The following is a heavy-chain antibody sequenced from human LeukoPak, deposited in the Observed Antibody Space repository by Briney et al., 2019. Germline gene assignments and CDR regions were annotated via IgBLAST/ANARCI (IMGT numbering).Heavy chain of an antibody. CDR3: VGGTGY. Sequence: GSLRLSCSVSGFPFNTYAMHWVRQATGKGLEYVSAISRNGDNTYYAHSVKGRFTISRDNSKIKLYLQMSSLRADDTAVYYRVGGTGYWGQGTLVTVSS. V-gene: IGHV3-64D*06. CDR1: GFPFNTYA. J-gene: IGHJ4*02. CDR2: ISRNGDNT.